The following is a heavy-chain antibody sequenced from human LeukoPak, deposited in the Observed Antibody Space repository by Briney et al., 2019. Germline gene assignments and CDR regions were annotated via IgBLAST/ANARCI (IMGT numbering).Heavy chain of an antibody. J-gene: IGHJ4*02. CDR1: GGSISSYY. CDR3: ARHVGVVQFDY. Sequence: SETLSLTCTVSGGSISSYYWSWIRQPPGKGLEWIGYIYYSGSTNYNPSLKSRVTISVDTSKNQFSLKLSSVTAADTAVYYCARHVGVVQFDYWGQGTLVTVSS. V-gene: IGHV4-59*08. CDR2: IYYSGST. D-gene: IGHD2-21*01.